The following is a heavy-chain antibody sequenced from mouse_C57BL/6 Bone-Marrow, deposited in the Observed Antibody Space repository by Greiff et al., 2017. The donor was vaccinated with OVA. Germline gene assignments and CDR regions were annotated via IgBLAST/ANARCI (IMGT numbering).Heavy chain of an antibody. J-gene: IGHJ2*01. CDR1: GYTFTSYW. CDR2: IDPSDSET. V-gene: IGHV1-61*01. Sequence: QVQLQQPGAELVRPGSSVKLSCKASGYTFTSYWMDWVKQRPGQGLEWIGNIDPSDSETHYNQKFKDKATLTVDKSSSTAYMQLSSLTSEDSAVYYCASRYYDYWGQGTTLTVSS. D-gene: IGHD2-12*01. CDR3: ASRYYDY.